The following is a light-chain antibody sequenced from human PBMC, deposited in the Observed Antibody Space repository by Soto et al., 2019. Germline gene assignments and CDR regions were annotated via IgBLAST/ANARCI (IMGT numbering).Light chain of an antibody. V-gene: IGKV3D-20*02. CDR1: QSVLNSY. Sequence: EIVLTQSPGTLSLSPGERAALSCRASQSVLNSYFDWYQQKPGQAPRLLMYGVSSRATGIPERLSGSGSGTDLTITINRMETEDFAVYYCQQRSNWTPTFGQGTRLEIK. CDR2: GVS. CDR3: QQRSNWTPT. J-gene: IGKJ5*01.